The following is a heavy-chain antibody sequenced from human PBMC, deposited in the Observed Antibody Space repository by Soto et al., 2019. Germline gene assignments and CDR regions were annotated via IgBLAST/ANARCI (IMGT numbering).Heavy chain of an antibody. D-gene: IGHD6-6*01. CDR3: ARNLIAARRFIYYYYGMDV. J-gene: IGHJ6*02. Sequence: GESLKISCXGSGYSFTSYWISWVRQMPGKGLEWMGRIDPNDSYTNYSPSFQGHVTISADKSISTAYLQWSSLKAADTAMYYCARNLIAARRFIYYYYGMDVWGQGTTVTVSS. CDR2: IDPNDSYT. CDR1: GYSFTSYW. V-gene: IGHV5-10-1*01.